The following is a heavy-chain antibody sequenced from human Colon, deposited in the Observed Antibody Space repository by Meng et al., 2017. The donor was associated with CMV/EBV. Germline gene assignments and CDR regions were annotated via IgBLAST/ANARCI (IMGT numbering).Heavy chain of an antibody. CDR3: VRTPAAATGWFDP. V-gene: IGHV3-11*01. Sequence: ASGFSFNDYSMSWIRQAPGKGLEWISYISSSGRTIYYADSVRGRFTISRDNARNSLFLQMHTLRADDTAVYYCVRTPAAATGWFDPWGQGTLVTVSS. J-gene: IGHJ5*02. CDR2: ISSSGRTI. CDR1: GFSFNDYS. D-gene: IGHD6-13*01.